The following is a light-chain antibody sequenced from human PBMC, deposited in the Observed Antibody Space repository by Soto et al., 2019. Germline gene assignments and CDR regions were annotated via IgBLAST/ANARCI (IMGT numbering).Light chain of an antibody. Sequence: QSALTQPASVSGSPGQSITISCTGTSSDVGSYNPVSWYQQHPGKAPKLMIYEVSKRPSGVSNRVSDSKSGNTAYLTISGRQAEDEADYYCCSYAGSSTAWVFGGGTNLTVL. CDR3: CSYAGSSTAWV. J-gene: IGLJ3*02. CDR2: EVS. CDR1: SSDVGSYNP. V-gene: IGLV2-23*02.